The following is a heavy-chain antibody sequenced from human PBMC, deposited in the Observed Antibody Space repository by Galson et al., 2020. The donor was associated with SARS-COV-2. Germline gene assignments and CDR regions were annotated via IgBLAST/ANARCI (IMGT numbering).Heavy chain of an antibody. D-gene: IGHD3-22*01. CDR1: VFTLHDFN. J-gene: IGHJ6*01. CDR3: SRDGGTVVTRFYNGMDV. CDR2: ISSRSTYI. V-gene: IGHV3-21*01. Sequence: GESLKISCSASVFTLHDFNMIWVRQAPGKGLEWVSSISSRSTYIYYADSVKGRFTISRDNAGNSLYLEMMRLRAEDTAVYFCSRDGGTVVTRFYNGMDVWGQGTTVTVSS.